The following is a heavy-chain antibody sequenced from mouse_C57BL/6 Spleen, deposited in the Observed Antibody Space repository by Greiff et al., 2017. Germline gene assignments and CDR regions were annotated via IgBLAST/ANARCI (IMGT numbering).Heavy chain of an antibody. D-gene: IGHD2-3*01. CDR1: GYTFTDYE. CDR3: ARSRLVREAMDY. V-gene: IGHV1-15*01. J-gene: IGHJ4*01. Sequence: QVQLQQSGAELVRPGASVTLSCKASGYTFTDYEMHWVKQTPVHGLEWIGAIGPETGCTAYNQKFKGQAILTADKSSNTAYMELRSLTSEDSAVYYCARSRLVREAMDYWGQGTSVTVSS. CDR2: IGPETGCT.